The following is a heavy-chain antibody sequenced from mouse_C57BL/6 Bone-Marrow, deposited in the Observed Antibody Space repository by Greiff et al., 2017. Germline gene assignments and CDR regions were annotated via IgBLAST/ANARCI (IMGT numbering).Heavy chain of an antibody. Sequence: VKLQQSGAELVRPGSSVKMSCKTSGYTFTSYGINWVKQRPGQGLEWIGYICIGNGYTEHNEKFKGQATLTSDKSSRTAYMQLSSLTSEDSAISFCALDGYLPFAYWGQGTLVTGSA. CDR3: ALDGYLPFAY. D-gene: IGHD2-3*01. CDR2: ICIGNGYT. V-gene: IGHV1-58*01. J-gene: IGHJ3*01. CDR1: GYTFTSYG.